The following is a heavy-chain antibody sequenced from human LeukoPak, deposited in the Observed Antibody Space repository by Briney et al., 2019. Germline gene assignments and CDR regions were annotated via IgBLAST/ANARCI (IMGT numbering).Heavy chain of an antibody. CDR1: GGTFSSYA. CDR3: ARWRASGGYYYYYYMDV. D-gene: IGHD3-10*01. J-gene: IGHJ6*03. V-gene: IGHV1-69*13. CDR2: IIPIFGTA. Sequence: SVKVSCKASGGTFSSYAISWVRRAPGQGLEWMGGIIPIFGTANYAQKFQGRVTITADESTSTAYMELSSLRSEDTAVYYCARWRASGGYYYYYYMDVWGKGTTVTVSS.